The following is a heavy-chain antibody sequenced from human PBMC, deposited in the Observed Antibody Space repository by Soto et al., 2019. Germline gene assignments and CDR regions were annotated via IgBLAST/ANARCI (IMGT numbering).Heavy chain of an antibody. Sequence: LEILSLTCTVSGGSISSYYWSWIRQPPGKGLEWIGYIYYSGSTNYNPSLKSRVTISVDTSKNQFSLKLSSVTAADTAVYYCARARKFQLGSRHYYYYMDVWGKGTTVTVSS. D-gene: IGHD3-10*01. CDR1: GGSISSYY. J-gene: IGHJ6*03. CDR2: IYYSGST. CDR3: ARARKFQLGSRHYYYYMDV. V-gene: IGHV4-59*01.